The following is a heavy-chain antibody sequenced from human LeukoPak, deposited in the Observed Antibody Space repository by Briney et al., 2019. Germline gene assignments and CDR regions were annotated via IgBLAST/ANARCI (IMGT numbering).Heavy chain of an antibody. CDR1: GGSISSYY. D-gene: IGHD6-6*01. CDR3: ARVGIAARYYYGMDV. CDR2: IYYSGST. Sequence: SETLSLTCTVSGGSISSYYWSWIRQPPGKGLEWIGYIYYSGSTNYNPSLKSRVTISVDTSKNQFSLKLSFVTAADTAVYYCARVGIAARYYYGMDVWGQGTTVTVSS. J-gene: IGHJ6*02. V-gene: IGHV4-59*01.